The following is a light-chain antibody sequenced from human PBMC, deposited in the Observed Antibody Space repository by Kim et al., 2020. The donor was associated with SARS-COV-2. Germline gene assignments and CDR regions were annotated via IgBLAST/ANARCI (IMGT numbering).Light chain of an antibody. CDR2: GAS. Sequence: VSPGERAILSCRASQTVYSNLAWYQQKPGQGPTLLINGASTRATGIPARFSASGSGTEFTLTISSLQSEDFAVYYCHQYNNWPLTFGGGTKVDIK. V-gene: IGKV3-15*01. J-gene: IGKJ4*01. CDR3: HQYNNWPLT. CDR1: QTVYSN.